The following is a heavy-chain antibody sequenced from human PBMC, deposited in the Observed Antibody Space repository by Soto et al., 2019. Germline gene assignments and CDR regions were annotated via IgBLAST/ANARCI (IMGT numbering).Heavy chain of an antibody. CDR3: ARGLNILYFDY. CDR1: GVTFSSYT. Sequence: SVKVSCKASGVTFSSYTISWVRQAPGQGLEWMGRIIPILGIANYAQKFQGRVTITADKSTSTAYMELSSLRSEDTAVYYCARGLNILYFDYWGQGTLVTVSS. V-gene: IGHV1-69*02. J-gene: IGHJ4*02. CDR2: IIPILGIA.